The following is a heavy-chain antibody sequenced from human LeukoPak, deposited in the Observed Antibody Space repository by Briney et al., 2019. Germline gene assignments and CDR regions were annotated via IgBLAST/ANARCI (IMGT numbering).Heavy chain of an antibody. Sequence: GSLRLSCAASGFTFSSYSMNWIRQAPGKGLEWVSSISSSSSYIYYADSVKGRFTISRDNAKNSPYLQMNSLGAEDTAVYYCARVPQNDYYYGMDVWGQGTTVTVSS. J-gene: IGHJ6*02. CDR2: ISSSSSYI. CDR1: GFTFSSYS. V-gene: IGHV3-21*01. CDR3: ARVPQNDYYYGMDV.